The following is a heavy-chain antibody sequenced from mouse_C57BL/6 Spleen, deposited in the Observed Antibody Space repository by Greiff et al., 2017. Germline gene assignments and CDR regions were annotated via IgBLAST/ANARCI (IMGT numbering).Heavy chain of an antibody. D-gene: IGHD4-1*01. J-gene: IGHJ3*01. CDR1: GYSITSGYY. CDR2: ISYDGSN. Sequence: EVQRVESGPGLVKPSQSLSLTCSVTGYSITSGYYWNWIRQFPGNKLEWMGYISYDGSNNYNPSLKNRISITRDTSKNQFFLKLNSVTTEDTATYYCARDQLGWFAYWGQGTLVTVSA. V-gene: IGHV3-6*01. CDR3: ARDQLGWFAY.